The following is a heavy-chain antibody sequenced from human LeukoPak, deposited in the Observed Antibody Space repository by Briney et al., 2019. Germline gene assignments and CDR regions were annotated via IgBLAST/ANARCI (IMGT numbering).Heavy chain of an antibody. V-gene: IGHV7-4-1*02. CDR2: INTNTGNP. Sequence: ASVKVSCKASGGTFSSYAISWVRQAPGQGLEWMGWINTNTGNPTYAQGFTGRFVFSLDTSVSTAYLQISSLKAEDTAVYYCAREGQLLWFGELLGAGTNWFDPWGQGTLVTVSS. D-gene: IGHD3-10*01. J-gene: IGHJ5*02. CDR1: GGTFSSYA. CDR3: AREGQLLWFGELLGAGTNWFDP.